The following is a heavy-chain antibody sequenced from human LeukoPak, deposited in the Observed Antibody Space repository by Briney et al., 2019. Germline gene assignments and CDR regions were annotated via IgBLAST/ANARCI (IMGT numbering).Heavy chain of an antibody. D-gene: IGHD1-26*01. Sequence: PGRSLRLSCAASGFTFSTYAMHWVRQAPGKGLEWVAVISYGGTTKYHANSVKGRFTISRDNSKNTLYLQMNTLRAEDTAVYYCARVRIVGSTYDAFDIWGEGTMVTVSS. CDR2: ISYGGTTK. CDR1: GFTFSTYA. V-gene: IGHV3-30-3*01. J-gene: IGHJ3*02. CDR3: ARVRIVGSTYDAFDI.